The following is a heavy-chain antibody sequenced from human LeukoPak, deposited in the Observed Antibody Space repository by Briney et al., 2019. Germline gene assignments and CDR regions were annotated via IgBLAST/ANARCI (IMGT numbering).Heavy chain of an antibody. V-gene: IGHV4-59*01. J-gene: IGHJ4*02. CDR3: ARGMEDSGSLFDY. CDR2: IYYSGST. D-gene: IGHD1-26*01. CDR1: GGSISSYY. Sequence: SETLSLTCTVSGGSISSYYWSWIRQPPGKGLEWIGYIYYSGSTNYNPSLKSRVTISVDTSKNQFSLKLSSVTAADMAVYYCARGMEDSGSLFDYWGQGTLVTVSS.